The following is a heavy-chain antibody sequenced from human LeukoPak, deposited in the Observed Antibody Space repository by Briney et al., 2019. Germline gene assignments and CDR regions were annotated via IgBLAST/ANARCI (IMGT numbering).Heavy chain of an antibody. CDR3: ANDLGWIQLNLG. CDR1: GFTFSNFG. Sequence: GGSLRLSCAASGFTFSNFGMHWVRQAPGKGLEWVAFIRFDGTSEFYADSVKARFTISRDNSKNTLYLQMNSLRAEDTAVYYCANDLGWIQLNLGRGQGTLVTVSS. D-gene: IGHD5-18*01. CDR2: IRFDGTSE. V-gene: IGHV3-30*02. J-gene: IGHJ4*02.